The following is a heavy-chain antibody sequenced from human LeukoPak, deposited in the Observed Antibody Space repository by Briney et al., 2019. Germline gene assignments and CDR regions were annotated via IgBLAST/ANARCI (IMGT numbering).Heavy chain of an antibody. V-gene: IGHV4-31*03. J-gene: IGHJ3*02. D-gene: IGHD3-3*01. CDR3: ARDRSYYDFWSGSNDAFGI. Sequence: SETLSLTCTVSGGSISSGGYYWSWIRQHPGKGLEWIGYIYYSGSTYYNPSLKSRVTISVDTSKNQFSLKLSSVTAADTAVYYCARDRSYYDFWSGSNDAFGIWGQGTMVTVSS. CDR2: IYYSGST. CDR1: GGSISSGGYY.